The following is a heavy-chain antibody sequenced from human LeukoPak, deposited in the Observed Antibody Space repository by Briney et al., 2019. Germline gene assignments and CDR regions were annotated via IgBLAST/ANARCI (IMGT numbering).Heavy chain of an antibody. CDR3: ARDRIFGVVITPYYYYYGMDV. CDR2: IYTSGST. Sequence: PPETLSLTCTVSGGSISSYYWSWIRQPAGKGLEWIGRIYTSGSTNYNPSLKSRVTMSVDTSKNQFSLKLSSVTAADTAVYYCARDRIFGVVITPYYYYYGMDVWGQGTTVTVSS. J-gene: IGHJ6*02. CDR1: GGSISSYY. D-gene: IGHD3-3*01. V-gene: IGHV4-4*07.